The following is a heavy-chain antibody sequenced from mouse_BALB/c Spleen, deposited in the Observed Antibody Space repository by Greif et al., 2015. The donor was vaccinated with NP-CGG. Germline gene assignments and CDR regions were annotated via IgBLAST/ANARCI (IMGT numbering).Heavy chain of an antibody. V-gene: IGHV5-9-4*01. D-gene: IGHD2-2*01. Sequence: EVMLVESGGGLVKPGGSLKLSCAASGFTFSSYAVSWVRQSPEKRLEWVAEISSGGSYTYYPDTVTGRFTISRDNAKNTLYLEMSSLRSEDTAMYYCARDGYFAYWGQGTLVTVSA. CDR3: ARDGYFAY. CDR2: ISSGGSYT. CDR1: GFTFSSYA. J-gene: IGHJ3*01.